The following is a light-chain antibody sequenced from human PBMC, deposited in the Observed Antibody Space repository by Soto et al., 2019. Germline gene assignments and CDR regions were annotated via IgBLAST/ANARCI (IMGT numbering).Light chain of an antibody. V-gene: IGKV3-11*01. CDR2: DAS. J-gene: IGKJ3*01. CDR1: QSVSSY. Sequence: EIVLTQSPATLSLSPGERATLSCRASQSVSSYLAWYQQKPGQAPRLLIYDASNRATGIPARFSGSGSGTDFTLTISSLEPEDFAVYYCQQRSNWLFNFGPGTKGDI. CDR3: QQRSNWLFN.